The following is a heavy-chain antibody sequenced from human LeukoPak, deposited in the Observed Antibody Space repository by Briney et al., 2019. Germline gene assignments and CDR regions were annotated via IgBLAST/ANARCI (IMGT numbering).Heavy chain of an antibody. CDR3: AKDPGGYDSSGYYYALDY. CDR2: ISGSGGST. V-gene: IGHV3-23*01. J-gene: IGHJ4*02. D-gene: IGHD3-22*01. Sequence: PGGSLRLSCAASGFTFSSYAMSWVRQAPGKGLEWVSAISGSGGSTYYADSVKGRFTISRDNSKNTLYLQMNSLRAEDTAVYYCAKDPGGYDSSGYYYALDYWGQGTLVTVSS. CDR1: GFTFSSYA.